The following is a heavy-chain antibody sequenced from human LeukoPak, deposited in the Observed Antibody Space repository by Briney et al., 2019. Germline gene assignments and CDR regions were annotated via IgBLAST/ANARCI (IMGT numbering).Heavy chain of an antibody. CDR2: IYYSGRT. Sequence: PSETLSLTCTVSGGSISSSSYYWGWIRQPPGKGLEWIGSIYYSGRTYYSPSLKSRVSISVDTSKNQFSLKLNSVTAADTALYYCARSKDGYNYFDYWGQGTLVTASS. CDR1: GGSISSSSYY. V-gene: IGHV4-39*07. D-gene: IGHD5-24*01. J-gene: IGHJ4*02. CDR3: ARSKDGYNYFDY.